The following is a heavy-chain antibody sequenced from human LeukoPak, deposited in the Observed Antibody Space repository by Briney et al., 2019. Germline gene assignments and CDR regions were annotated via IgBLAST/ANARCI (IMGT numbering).Heavy chain of an antibody. J-gene: IGHJ4*02. CDR2: IIPIFGTV. V-gene: IGHV1-69*13. CDR1: GGTFSRSG. CDR3: ARDGATFDSRGYYYLW. D-gene: IGHD3-22*01. Sequence: SVKVSCKASGGTFSRSGISWVRQAPGQGLEWMGGIIPIFGTVNYAQKFQGRVTITADESTSTAYMELTSLRSEDTAIYYCARDGATFDSRGYYYLWWGQGTLVTVSS.